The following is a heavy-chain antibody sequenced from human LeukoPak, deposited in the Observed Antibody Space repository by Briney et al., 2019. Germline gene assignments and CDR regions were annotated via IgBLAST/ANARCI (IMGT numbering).Heavy chain of an antibody. J-gene: IGHJ4*02. V-gene: IGHV3-7*01. Sequence: GGSLRLSCAASGFTFSSYSMSWVRQAPGKGLEWVANIKQDGSEKYYVDSVKGRFTISRDNAKNSLYLQMNSLRAGDTAVYYCARDSYDSSGYYLYYFDYWGQGTLVTVSS. D-gene: IGHD3-22*01. CDR3: ARDSYDSSGYYLYYFDY. CDR1: GFTFSSYS. CDR2: IKQDGSEK.